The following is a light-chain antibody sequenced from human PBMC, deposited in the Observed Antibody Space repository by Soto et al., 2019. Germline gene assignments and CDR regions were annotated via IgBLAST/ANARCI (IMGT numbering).Light chain of an antibody. Sequence: EIVLTQSPATLSLSPGERATLSCRASQTSGSYFAWYQQKPGQAPRLLIYDASMRATGTPARFSGSVSGTDFTLTIRSLQPEDFAVYYCQQRSNWPPLTFGGGTKVEMK. CDR2: DAS. CDR1: QTSGSY. J-gene: IGKJ4*01. CDR3: QQRSNWPPLT. V-gene: IGKV3-11*01.